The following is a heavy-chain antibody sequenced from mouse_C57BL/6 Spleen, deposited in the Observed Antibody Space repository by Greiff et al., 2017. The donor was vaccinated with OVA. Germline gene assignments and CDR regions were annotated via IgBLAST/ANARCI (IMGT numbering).Heavy chain of an antibody. V-gene: IGHV1-50*01. CDR3: ARGYYGSSSFAY. CDR2: IDPSDSYT. D-gene: IGHD1-1*01. J-gene: IGHJ3*01. Sequence: QVQLKQPGAELVKPGASVKLSCKASGYTFTSYWMQWVKQRPGQGLEWIGEIDPSDSYTNYNQKFKGKATLTVDTSSSTAYMQLSSLTSEDSAVYYCARGYYGSSSFAYWGQGTLVTVSA. CDR1: GYTFTSYW.